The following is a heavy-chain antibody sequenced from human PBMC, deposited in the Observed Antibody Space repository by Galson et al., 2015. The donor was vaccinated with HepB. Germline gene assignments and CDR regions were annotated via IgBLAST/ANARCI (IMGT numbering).Heavy chain of an antibody. CDR2: ILHSGST. J-gene: IGHJ4*02. D-gene: IGHD2/OR15-2a*01. CDR1: GGSVSGYS. V-gene: IGHV4-34*12. CDR3: ARVPTWRNWTTFYFDY. Sequence: ETLSLTCAVYGGSVSGYSWNWIRQAPGKGLEWIGEILHSGSTDYNPSLKGRVTISLDSSKNQFSLKLTSVTSADTAVYYCARVPTWRNWTTFYFDYWGQGTLVTVSS.